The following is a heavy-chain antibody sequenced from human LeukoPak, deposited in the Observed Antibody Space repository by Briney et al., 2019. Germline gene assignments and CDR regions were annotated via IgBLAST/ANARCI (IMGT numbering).Heavy chain of an antibody. Sequence: GASVKVSCKASGGTFSSYAISWVRQAPGQGLEWMGGIIPIFGTANYAQRFQGRVTITADKSTSTAYMELSSLRSDDTAVYYCARGYCSGGSCYPGAFDIWGQGTMVTVSS. V-gene: IGHV1-69*06. D-gene: IGHD2-15*01. CDR3: ARGYCSGGSCYPGAFDI. CDR2: IIPIFGTA. J-gene: IGHJ3*02. CDR1: GGTFSSYA.